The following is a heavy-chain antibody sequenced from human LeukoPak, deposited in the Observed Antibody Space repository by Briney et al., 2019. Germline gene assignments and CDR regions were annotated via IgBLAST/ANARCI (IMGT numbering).Heavy chain of an antibody. CDR2: ISGTGGST. Sequence: GGSLRLSCAASGFTFSSYAMSWVRQAPGKGLEWVSTISGTGGSTYYADSVKGRFTISRDNAKNSLYLQMNSLRAEDTAVYYCARDQYSYGSNYFDYWGQGTLVTVSS. V-gene: IGHV3-23*01. J-gene: IGHJ4*02. D-gene: IGHD5-18*01. CDR3: ARDQYSYGSNYFDY. CDR1: GFTFSSYA.